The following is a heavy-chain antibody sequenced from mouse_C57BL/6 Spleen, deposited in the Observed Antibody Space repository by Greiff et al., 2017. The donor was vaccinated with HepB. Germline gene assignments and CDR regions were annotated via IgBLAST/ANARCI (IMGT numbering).Heavy chain of an antibody. Sequence: QVQLQQSGAELVKPGASVKMSCKASGYTFTSYWITWVKQRPGQGLEWIGDIYPGSGSTNYNEKFKSKATLTVDTSSSTAYMQLSSLTTEDSAVYYCARAYYSNPYYWGQGTTPTVSS. CDR2: IYPGSGST. CDR3: ARAYYSNPYY. J-gene: IGHJ2*01. CDR1: GYTFTSYW. D-gene: IGHD2-5*01. V-gene: IGHV1-55*01.